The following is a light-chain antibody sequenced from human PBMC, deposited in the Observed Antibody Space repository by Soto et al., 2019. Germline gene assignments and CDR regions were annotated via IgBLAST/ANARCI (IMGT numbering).Light chain of an antibody. J-gene: IGLJ2*01. CDR3: CSYAGTYRGV. Sequence: QSALTQPRSVCGSPGQSVTISCTGTSSDVGAYNYVSWYQQHPGKAPKFMIYDVSKRPSGVPDRFSGSKSNNTAYLTISGLQAEDEADYYCCSYAGTYRGVFGGGTKVTVL. CDR2: DVS. V-gene: IGLV2-11*01. CDR1: SSDVGAYNY.